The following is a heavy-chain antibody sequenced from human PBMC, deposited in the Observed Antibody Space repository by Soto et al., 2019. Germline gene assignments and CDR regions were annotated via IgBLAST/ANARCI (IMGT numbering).Heavy chain of an antibody. CDR2: VHDSWGA. V-gene: IGHV4-59*08. CDR1: GGSMSGYY. J-gene: IGHJ6*02. Sequence: SETLSLTCTVSGGSMSGYYWSWIRLPPGKPMEWIGYVHDSWGAAYNPSLRSRVAISLDTSKSQFSLSLTSVSATDTAMYYCVRQGYGPLHGLVDVWGEGTTVT. D-gene: IGHD5-18*01. CDR3: VRQGYGPLHGLVDV.